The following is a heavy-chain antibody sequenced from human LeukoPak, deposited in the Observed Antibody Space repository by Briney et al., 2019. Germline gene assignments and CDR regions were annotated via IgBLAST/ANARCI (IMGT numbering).Heavy chain of an antibody. V-gene: IGHV3-11*01. J-gene: IGHJ4*02. CDR1: GFTFSDYD. CDR3: ARDRSGGTYYYDSSGYSF. D-gene: IGHD3-22*01. Sequence: GGSLRLSCAASGFTFSDYDMSWIRQAPGKGLEWISSISGSGNTIYYADSAMGRFTISRDNAKNSLYLLMNSLTAEDTAVYYCARDRSGGTYYYDSSGYSFWGQGTLVTVSS. CDR2: ISGSGNTI.